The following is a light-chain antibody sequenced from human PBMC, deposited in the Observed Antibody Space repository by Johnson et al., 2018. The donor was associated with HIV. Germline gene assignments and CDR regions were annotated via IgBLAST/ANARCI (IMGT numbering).Light chain of an antibody. CDR2: DNN. J-gene: IGLJ1*01. Sequence: QAVLTQPPSVSAAPGQKVTISCSGNRSNIGDNFVSWYQHLPGTAPKLLIYDNNKRPSGIPGRFSGSKCGPSATLGITGLQTGDEADYYCGTWDSSLTSYVFGAGTKVTVL. CDR1: RSNIGDNF. V-gene: IGLV1-51*01. CDR3: GTWDSSLTSYV.